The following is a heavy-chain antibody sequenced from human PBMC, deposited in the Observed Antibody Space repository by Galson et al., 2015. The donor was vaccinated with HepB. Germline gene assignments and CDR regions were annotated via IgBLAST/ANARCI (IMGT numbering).Heavy chain of an antibody. CDR3: AREGRYCSGGSCPRRAFDI. V-gene: IGHV1-69*10. CDR2: IIPILGIA. J-gene: IGHJ3*02. Sequence: SVKVSCKASGGTFSSYAISWVRQAPGQELEWMGGIIPILGIANYAQKFQGRVTITADKSTSTAYMELSSLRSEDTAVYYCAREGRYCSGGSCPRRAFDIWGQGTMVTVSS. D-gene: IGHD2-15*01. CDR1: GGTFSSYA.